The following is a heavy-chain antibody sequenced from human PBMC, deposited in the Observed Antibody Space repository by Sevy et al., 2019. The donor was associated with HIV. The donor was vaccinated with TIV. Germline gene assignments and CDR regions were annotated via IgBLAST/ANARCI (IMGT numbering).Heavy chain of an antibody. V-gene: IGHV3-48*02. Sequence: GGSLRLSCVVSGLTFSSDSMNWVRQAPGKGLEWLAYISSSSRTIYYADSVEGRFTISRDNDKKSGFLQMNNLGDEDSATYYCARDVDTPFVRSFDSWGQGTLVTVSS. CDR1: GLTFSSDS. CDR2: ISSSSRTI. J-gene: IGHJ4*02. D-gene: IGHD5-18*01. CDR3: ARDVDTPFVRSFDS.